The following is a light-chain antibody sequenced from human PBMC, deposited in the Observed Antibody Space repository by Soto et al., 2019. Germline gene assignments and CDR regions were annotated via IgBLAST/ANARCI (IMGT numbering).Light chain of an antibody. V-gene: IGLV1-40*01. CDR3: QSYDSSLSGFVV. CDR1: SSNIGAGYD. J-gene: IGLJ2*01. CDR2: GNI. Sequence: QSVLTQPPSVSGAPGQRVTISCTGSSSNIGAGYDVHWYQQLPGTAPKVLIYGNINRPSGVPDRFSGSKSGTSASLAITGLQAEDEADYYCQSYDSSLSGFVVFGGGTKLTV.